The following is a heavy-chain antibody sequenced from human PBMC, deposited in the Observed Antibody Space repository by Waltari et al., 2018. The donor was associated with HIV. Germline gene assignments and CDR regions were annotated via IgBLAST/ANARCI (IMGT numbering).Heavy chain of an antibody. CDR2: ISYDGSSK. Sequence: QEQMVEPGGGVVQRGRSLRFSCAFSAFTFDNLGINVVRQAPGKGLEWVASISYDGSSKYYSDSVKSRFTISRDDSKNTVSLQMNSLRAADAALYYCAKEGWELLQFGYYFDSWGQGALVTVSS. V-gene: IGHV3-30*18. CDR3: AKEGWELLQFGYYFDS. J-gene: IGHJ4*02. D-gene: IGHD3-10*01. CDR1: AFTFDNLG.